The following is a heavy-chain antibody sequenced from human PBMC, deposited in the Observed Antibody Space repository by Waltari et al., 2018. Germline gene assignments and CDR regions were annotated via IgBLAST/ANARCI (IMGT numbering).Heavy chain of an antibody. J-gene: IGHJ2*01. CDR3: ARQGGYINVWWEDYWYFDH. Sequence: QVHLHVSGPGLVTPSETLSLTCAVSDYSISSGFYWGWLRQPPGQGLEWIGSINHSGSTFYNPSLKSRVTISVDTALNHFSLKLNSVTATDTAVYYCARQGGYINVWWEDYWYFDHWGRGTLVTVSS. CDR2: INHSGST. V-gene: IGHV4-38-2*01. CDR1: DYSISSGFY. D-gene: IGHD1-26*01.